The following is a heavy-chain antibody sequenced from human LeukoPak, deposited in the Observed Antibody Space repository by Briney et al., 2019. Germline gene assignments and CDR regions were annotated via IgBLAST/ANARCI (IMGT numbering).Heavy chain of an antibody. Sequence: SETLSLTCTVSGGSISSGDYYWSWIRQHPGKGLEWIGNIHYSGSTSYNPSPKSRVTISIDTSKNQFSLKLSSVTAADTAVYYCARALHGGSYFLDYWGQGTLVTVSS. D-gene: IGHD1-26*01. CDR2: IHYSGST. CDR1: GGSISSGDYY. CDR3: ARALHGGSYFLDY. J-gene: IGHJ4*02. V-gene: IGHV4-31*03.